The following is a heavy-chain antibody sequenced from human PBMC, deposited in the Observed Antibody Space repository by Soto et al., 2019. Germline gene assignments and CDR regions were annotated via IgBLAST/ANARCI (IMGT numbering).Heavy chain of an antibody. D-gene: IGHD2-2*01. J-gene: IGHJ6*02. CDR2: IYWDDDK. CDR3: AHRGSPPDLEGQLYPYYYYYGLDV. Sequence: QITLKESGPTLVKPTQTLTLTCTFSGFSLSTGGVGVGWIRQPPGKALEWLALIYWDDDKRYSPSLKSRLTITKDTSKNQVVLIMTNREPVDTATYYCAHRGSPPDLEGQLYPYYYYYGLDVWGQGTTVTVSS. V-gene: IGHV2-5*02. CDR1: GFSLSTGGVG.